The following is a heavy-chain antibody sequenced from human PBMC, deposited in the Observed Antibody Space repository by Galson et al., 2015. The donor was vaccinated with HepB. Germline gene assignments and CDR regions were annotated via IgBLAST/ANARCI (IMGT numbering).Heavy chain of an antibody. CDR2: INPNSGGT. CDR3: ARVVLAAGPFDY. Sequence: SVKVSCKASGYTFTGYYMHWVRQAPGQGLEWMGWINPNSGGTNYAQKFQGRVTMTRDTSISTAYMELSRLRSDDTAVYYCARVVLAAGPFDYWGQGTLVTVSS. D-gene: IGHD6-13*01. J-gene: IGHJ4*02. CDR1: GYTFTGYY. V-gene: IGHV1-2*02.